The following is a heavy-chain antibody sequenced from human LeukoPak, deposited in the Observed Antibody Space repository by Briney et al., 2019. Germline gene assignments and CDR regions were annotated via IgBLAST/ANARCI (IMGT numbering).Heavy chain of an antibody. J-gene: IGHJ5*02. Sequence: GSLRLSCAASGLTVSSNCMSWIRQPPGKGLEWIGEINHSGNTNCKSSLKSRVTMSVDTSKNQFSLKLTSVTAADTAVYYCARQISRIALIRERPRGWFDPWGQGTLVTVSS. V-gene: IGHV4-34*01. D-gene: IGHD3-10*01. CDR3: ARQISRIALIRERPRGWFDP. CDR2: INHSGNT. CDR1: GLTVSSNC.